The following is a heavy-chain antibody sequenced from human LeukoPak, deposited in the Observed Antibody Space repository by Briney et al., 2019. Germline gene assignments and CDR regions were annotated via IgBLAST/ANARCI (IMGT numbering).Heavy chain of an antibody. V-gene: IGHV3-23*01. D-gene: IGHD2-2*01. Sequence: PGGSLRLSCAASGFTFSSYAMSWVRQAPGKGLEWVSATSGSGGSTYYADSVKGRFTISRDNSKNTLYLQMNSLRAGDTAVYYCAKIAIDIVVVPAATDYWGQGTLVTVSS. CDR1: GFTFSSYA. CDR2: TSGSGGST. J-gene: IGHJ4*02. CDR3: AKIAIDIVVVPAATDY.